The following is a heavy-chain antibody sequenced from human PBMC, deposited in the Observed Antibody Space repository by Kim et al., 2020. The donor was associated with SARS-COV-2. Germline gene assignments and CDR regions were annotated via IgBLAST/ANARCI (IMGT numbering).Heavy chain of an antibody. CDR3: AKEGGSGWYLVPVDY. Sequence: GGSLRLSCAASGFTFSSYGMHWVRQAPGKGLEWVAVISYDGSNKYYADSVKGRFTISRDNSKNTLYLQMNSLRAEDTAVYYCAKEGGSGWYLVPVDYWGQGTLVTVSS. V-gene: IGHV3-30*18. D-gene: IGHD6-19*01. CDR2: ISYDGSNK. CDR1: GFTFSSYG. J-gene: IGHJ4*02.